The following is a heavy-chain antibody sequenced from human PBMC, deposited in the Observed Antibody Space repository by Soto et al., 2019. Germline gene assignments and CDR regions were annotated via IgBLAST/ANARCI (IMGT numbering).Heavy chain of an antibody. CDR2: IIPILGIT. D-gene: IGHD5-12*01. Sequence: GASVKVSCKASGGTFNSYTISWVRQAPGQGLEWKGKIIPILGITNYAQKFQGRVTFTADKSTCTAYMELSSLRSEDTAVYYCARDRAYSGYGLFDPWGQGTLVTVSS. CDR3: ARDRAYSGYGLFDP. J-gene: IGHJ5*02. CDR1: GGTFNSYT. V-gene: IGHV1-69*04.